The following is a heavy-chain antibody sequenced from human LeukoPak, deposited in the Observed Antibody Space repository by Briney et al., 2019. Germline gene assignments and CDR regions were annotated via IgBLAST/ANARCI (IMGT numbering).Heavy chain of an antibody. Sequence: GGSLRLSCAASGFTFSSNYMSWVRQAPGKGLEWVSVIYSGGSTYYTDSVKGRCTISRDNSKNTLYLQMNSLRAEDTAVYYCAREVDYGDYYFDYWGQGTLVTVSS. CDR1: GFTFSSNY. D-gene: IGHD4-17*01. CDR3: AREVDYGDYYFDY. J-gene: IGHJ4*02. V-gene: IGHV3-53*01. CDR2: IYSGGST.